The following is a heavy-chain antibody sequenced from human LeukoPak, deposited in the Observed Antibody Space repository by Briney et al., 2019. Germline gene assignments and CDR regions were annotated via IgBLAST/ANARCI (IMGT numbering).Heavy chain of an antibody. CDR3: ARAVYDYIWGSYRFDY. Sequence: TSETLSLTCTVSGGSISTYYWTRIRQPPGKGLEWIGYVYYSGSTDYNPSLKSRVTISVDTSKNQFSLKLSSVNAADTAVYYCARAVYDYIWGSYRFDYWGQGTLVTVSS. D-gene: IGHD3-16*02. V-gene: IGHV4-59*12. J-gene: IGHJ4*02. CDR2: VYYSGST. CDR1: GGSISTYY.